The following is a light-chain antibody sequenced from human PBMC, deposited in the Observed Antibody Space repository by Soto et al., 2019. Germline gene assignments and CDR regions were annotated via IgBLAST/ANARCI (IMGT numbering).Light chain of an antibody. CDR2: RNH. Sequence: QSVLTQSPSASATPGQRVTISCSGGRSNIGNYTVNWYQQLPGTAPKLLIFRNHQRPSGVPDRFSGSKSGTSASLAISGPQSEDEADYYCAAWDDSLRAVVFGGGTKLTVL. J-gene: IGLJ2*01. CDR1: RSNIGNYT. CDR3: AAWDDSLRAVV. V-gene: IGLV1-44*01.